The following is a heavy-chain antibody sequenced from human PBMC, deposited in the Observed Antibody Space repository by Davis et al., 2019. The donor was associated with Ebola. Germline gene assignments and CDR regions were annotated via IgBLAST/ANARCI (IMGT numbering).Heavy chain of an antibody. J-gene: IGHJ2*01. CDR2: ISGSGGST. V-gene: IGHV3-23*01. CDR3: ASDMATSWWYLGL. D-gene: IGHD5-24*01. CDR1: VITFSSYA. Sequence: PGGSLRLSCTDSVITFSSYAMTWVRQAPGKGLEWVSAISGSGGSTYYADSVKGRFTISRDNAKNSLYLQMDSLRADDTAVYYCASDMATSWWYLGLWGRGTLVTVSS.